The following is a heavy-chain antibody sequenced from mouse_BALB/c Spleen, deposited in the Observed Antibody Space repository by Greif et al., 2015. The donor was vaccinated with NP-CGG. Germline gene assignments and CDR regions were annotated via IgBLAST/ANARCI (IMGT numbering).Heavy chain of an antibody. CDR2: ISNGGGST. CDR1: GFTFSSYT. V-gene: IGHV5-12-2*01. J-gene: IGHJ1*01. D-gene: IGHD1-1*01. CDR3: ARHVNGATVVVSYWYFDV. Sequence: EVQRVESGGGLVQPGGSLKLSCAASGFTFSSYTMSWVRQTPEKRLEWVAYISNGGGSTYYPDTVKGRFTISRDNAKNTLYLQMSSLKSEDTAMYYCARHVNGATVVVSYWYFDVWGAGTTVTVSS.